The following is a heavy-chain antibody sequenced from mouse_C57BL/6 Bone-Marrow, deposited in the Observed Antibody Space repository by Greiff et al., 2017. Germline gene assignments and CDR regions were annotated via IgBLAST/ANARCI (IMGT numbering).Heavy chain of an antibody. Sequence: QVQLKASGAELARPGASVKLSCKASGYTFTRYGISWVKQRTGQGLEWIGEIYPRSGNTYYNEKFKGKATLTAEKSSRTAYMELRSLTSEYSAVYFCARWRLRRVYYAIDYWGQGTSVTVSS. D-gene: IGHD2-4*01. CDR3: ARWRLRRVYYAIDY. CDR2: IYPRSGNT. V-gene: IGHV1-81*01. CDR1: GYTFTRYG. J-gene: IGHJ4*01.